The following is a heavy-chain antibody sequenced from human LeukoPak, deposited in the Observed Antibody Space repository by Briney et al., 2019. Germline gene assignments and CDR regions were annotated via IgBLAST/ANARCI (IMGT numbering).Heavy chain of an antibody. D-gene: IGHD4-23*01. Sequence: PGGSLRLSCAASGFTFSSYGMHWVRQAPGKGLEWVAVISYDGSNKYYADSVKGRFTVSRDNSKNTLYLQMNSLRTEDTAVYYCANALDDFGGGWGQGTLVTVSS. CDR3: ANALDDFGGG. CDR2: ISYDGSNK. CDR1: GFTFSSYG. V-gene: IGHV3-30*18. J-gene: IGHJ4*02.